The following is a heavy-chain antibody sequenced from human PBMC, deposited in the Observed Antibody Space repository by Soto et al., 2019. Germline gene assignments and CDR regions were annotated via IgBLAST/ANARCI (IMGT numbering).Heavy chain of an antibody. CDR3: ERAPITMIVVHAFDI. CDR2: IYYSGST. J-gene: IGHJ3*02. D-gene: IGHD3-22*01. V-gene: IGHV4-39*01. Sequence: PSETLSLTCTVSGGSISSSSYYWGWIRQPPGKGLEWIGSIYYSGSTYYNPSLKSRVTISVDTSKNQFSLKLSSVTAADTAVYYCERAPITMIVVHAFDIWGQGTMVTVSS. CDR1: GGSISSSSYY.